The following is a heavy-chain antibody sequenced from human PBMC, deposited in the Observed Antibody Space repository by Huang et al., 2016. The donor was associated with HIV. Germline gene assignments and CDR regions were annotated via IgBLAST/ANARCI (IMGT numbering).Heavy chain of an antibody. CDR1: GYIFSDYL. Sequence: QVQLVQSGVEVKKPGASVKVPCKVSGYIFSDYLITWVRQAPGQGLEWGGWINPYNCNTKYAQRFQDRVTMTTDTSTSTAYMELRGLRSGDTALYYCARLWSRDGYNWDYWGQGTLVTVPS. CDR2: INPYNCNT. V-gene: IGHV1-18*01. CDR3: ARLWSRDGYNWDY. J-gene: IGHJ4*02. D-gene: IGHD5-12*01.